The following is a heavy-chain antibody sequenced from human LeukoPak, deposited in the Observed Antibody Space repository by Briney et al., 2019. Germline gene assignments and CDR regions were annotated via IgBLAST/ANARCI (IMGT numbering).Heavy chain of an antibody. CDR3: ARDPLYSGSYAARNAFDI. D-gene: IGHD1-26*01. V-gene: IGHV4-34*01. J-gene: IGHJ3*02. CDR1: GGSFSGYY. CDR2: INHSGST. Sequence: PSGTLSLTCAVYGGSFSGYYWSWIRQPPGKGLEWIGEINHSGSTNYNPSLKSRVTISVDTSKNQFPLKLSSVTAADTAVYYCARDPLYSGSYAARNAFDIWGQGTMVTVSS.